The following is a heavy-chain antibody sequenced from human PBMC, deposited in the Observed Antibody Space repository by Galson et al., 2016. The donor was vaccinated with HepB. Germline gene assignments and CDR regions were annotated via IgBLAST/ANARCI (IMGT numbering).Heavy chain of an antibody. J-gene: IGHJ4*02. V-gene: IGHV3-9*01. CDR1: GFTFDDYA. Sequence: SLRLSCAASGFTFDDYAMHWVRQAPGKGLEWVSGISWNRGNIVYADSLKGRFTISRDNAKNSLYLQMNSLRAEDTAFYYCVKGKMSSGRNWHFDYWGQGTPVTVSP. CDR2: ISWNRGNI. CDR3: VKGKMSSGRNWHFDY. D-gene: IGHD1-1*01.